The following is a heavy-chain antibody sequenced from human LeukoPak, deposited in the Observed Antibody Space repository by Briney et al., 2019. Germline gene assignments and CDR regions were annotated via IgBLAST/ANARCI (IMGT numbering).Heavy chain of an antibody. Sequence: GGSLRLSCAVSGITLSNYGIHWVRQAPGKGLEWVAFIWYDGSNKYYADSVKGRFTISRDNSKNTLYLQMNSLRAEDTAVYYCARARTTRGFDYWGQGTLVTVSS. CDR1: GITLSNYG. CDR3: ARARTTRGFDY. V-gene: IGHV3-33*08. J-gene: IGHJ4*02. D-gene: IGHD4-17*01. CDR2: IWYDGSNK.